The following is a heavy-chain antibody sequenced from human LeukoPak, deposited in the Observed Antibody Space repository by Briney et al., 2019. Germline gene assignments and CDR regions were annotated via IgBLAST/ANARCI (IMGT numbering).Heavy chain of an antibody. CDR2: NSRTT. D-gene: IGHD2-21*02. J-gene: IGHJ4*02. Sequence: SETLSLTCTVSGGSISSTYDHWDWIRQPPGKGLEWMGSNSRTTYYNPSLKGRVTIFVDTSNNQFSLRLSSVTAADTAVYYCARRLHYFDYWGQGSLVTVSS. CDR1: GGSISSTYDH. CDR3: ARRLHYFDY. V-gene: IGHV4-39*01.